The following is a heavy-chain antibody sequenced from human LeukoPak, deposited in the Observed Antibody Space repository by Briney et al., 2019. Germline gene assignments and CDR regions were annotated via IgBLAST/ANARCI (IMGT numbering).Heavy chain of an antibody. CDR3: ARGRGGDGYNWLCYFDY. CDR2: ISYDGSNK. V-gene: IGHV3-30-3*01. J-gene: IGHJ4*02. Sequence: PGGSLRLSCAASGFTFNNYAIHWVRQAPGKGLEWVAVISYDGSNKYYADSVKGRFTISRDNSKNTLYLQMNSLRSEDTAVYYCARGRGGDGYNWLCYFDYWGQGTLVTVSS. CDR1: GFTFNNYA. D-gene: IGHD5-24*01.